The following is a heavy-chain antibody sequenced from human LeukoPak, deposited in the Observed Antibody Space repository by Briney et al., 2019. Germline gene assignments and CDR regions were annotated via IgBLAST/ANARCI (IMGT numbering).Heavy chain of an antibody. D-gene: IGHD3-22*01. CDR2: IYYSGST. J-gene: IGHJ3*02. CDR1: GGSISSGDYY. CDR3: ASQEDYYDRIDAFDI. Sequence: PSETLSLTCTVSGGSISSGDYYWSWIRQPPGKGLEWIGYIYYSGSTYYNPSLKSRVTISVDTSKNQFSLKLSSVTAADTAVYYCASQEDYYDRIDAFDIWGQGTMVTVSS. V-gene: IGHV4-30-4*01.